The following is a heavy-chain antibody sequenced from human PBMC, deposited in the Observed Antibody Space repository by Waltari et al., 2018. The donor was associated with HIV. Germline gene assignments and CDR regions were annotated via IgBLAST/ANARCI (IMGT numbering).Heavy chain of an antibody. CDR1: GFTFNYYG. Sequence: QVHLVESGGGVVQPGWSLRLSCAASGFTFNYYGMNWVRQAPGKGLEWVVFISYDGTNEHYADSVKGRFTISRDSSMSTVYLQMNSLRAEDTAVYYCARVADLRFHYWGQGTLVTVSS. J-gene: IGHJ4*02. CDR3: ARVADLRFHY. V-gene: IGHV3-30*01. CDR2: ISYDGTNE.